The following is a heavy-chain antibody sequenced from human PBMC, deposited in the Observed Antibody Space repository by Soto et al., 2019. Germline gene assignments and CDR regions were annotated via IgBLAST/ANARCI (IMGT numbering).Heavy chain of an antibody. D-gene: IGHD3-9*01. J-gene: IGHJ6*02. Sequence: PSETLSLTCTVSGGSISSGGYYWSWIRQHPGKGLEWIGYIYYSGSTYYNPSLKSRVTISVDTSKNQFSLKLSSVTAADTAVYYCARDRVPTYDILTGYYNYYYGMDVWGQGTTVTVSS. CDR3: ARDRVPTYDILTGYYNYYYGMDV. CDR2: IYYSGST. CDR1: GGSISSGGYY. V-gene: IGHV4-31*03.